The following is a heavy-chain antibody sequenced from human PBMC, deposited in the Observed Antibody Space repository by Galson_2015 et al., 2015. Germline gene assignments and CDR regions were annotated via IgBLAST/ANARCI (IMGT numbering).Heavy chain of an antibody. J-gene: IGHJ2*01. V-gene: IGHV3-33*01. CDR3: ARGGGTSEWYFDL. Sequence: SLRLSCAASRFTFRNYGMHWVRQAPGKGLEWVAIIWYDGSNKYYADSVKGRFTISRDNSKDMLFLQVNGLRVEDTAVYYCARGGGTSEWYFDLWGRGTLFTVSS. CDR2: IWYDGSNK. D-gene: IGHD4-23*01. CDR1: RFTFRNYG.